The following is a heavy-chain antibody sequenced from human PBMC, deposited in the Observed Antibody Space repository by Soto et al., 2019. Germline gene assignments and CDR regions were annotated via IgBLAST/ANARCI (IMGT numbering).Heavy chain of an antibody. CDR3: ARDPEFSAFDI. Sequence: GGSLRLSCAASGFTFSTSWMSWVRQAPGKGLEWVGNINQDGSVKNYVDSVKGRFTFSRDNAKNSLYVQMNSLRVEDTAVYYCARDPEFSAFDIWGQGTMVTVSS. J-gene: IGHJ3*02. V-gene: IGHV3-7*01. CDR1: GFTFSTSW. CDR2: INQDGSVK.